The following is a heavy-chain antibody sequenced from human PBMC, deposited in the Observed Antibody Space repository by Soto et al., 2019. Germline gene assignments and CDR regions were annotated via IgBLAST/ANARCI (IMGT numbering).Heavy chain of an antibody. CDR1: GYSFTNYW. D-gene: IGHD6-13*01. Sequence: LMNSNKDSGYSFTNYWIGCMRHMPGNGLEWTGIIYPGDYDTRYSQSCQGQVTISADKSISTAYLQWSSLKASDTAMYYCARHFPVYSSRVSPYYYYVMDVWGQRTTFTVS. V-gene: IGHV5-51*01. CDR2: IYPGDYDT. J-gene: IGHJ6*02. CDR3: ARHFPVYSSRVSPYYYYVMDV.